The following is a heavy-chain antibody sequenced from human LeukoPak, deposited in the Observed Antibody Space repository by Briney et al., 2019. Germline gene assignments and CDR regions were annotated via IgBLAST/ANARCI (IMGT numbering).Heavy chain of an antibody. CDR3: ARERNVLYYDSSGYYSH. Sequence: ASVKVSFKASGYTFTSYAMHWVRQAPGQRLEWMGWINAGNGNTKYSQKFQGRVTITRDTSASTAYMELSSLRSEDTAVYYCARERNVLYYDSSGYYSHWGQGTLVTVSS. J-gene: IGHJ4*02. V-gene: IGHV1-3*01. D-gene: IGHD3-22*01. CDR2: INAGNGNT. CDR1: GYTFTSYA.